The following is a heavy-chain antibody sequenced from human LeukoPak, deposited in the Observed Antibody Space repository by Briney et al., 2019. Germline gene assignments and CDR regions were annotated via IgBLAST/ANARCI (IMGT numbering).Heavy chain of an antibody. CDR2: ISGGGST. CDR1: GFTFTSYS. Sequence: GGSLRLSCVASGFTFTSYSMNWVRQAPGKGLEWVSTISGGGSTYYADSVKGQFTISRDNSKNTLYLQVNSLRAEDTAVYYCAKGGKWDVTPFDYWGQGTLVTVSS. J-gene: IGHJ4*02. D-gene: IGHD1-26*01. V-gene: IGHV3-23*01. CDR3: AKGGKWDVTPFDY.